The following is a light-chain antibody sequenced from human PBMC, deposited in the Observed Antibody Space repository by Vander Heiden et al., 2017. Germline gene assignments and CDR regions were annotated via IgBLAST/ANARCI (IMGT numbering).Light chain of an antibody. Sequence: AIRMTQSPSSFSASTGDRVTITCRASQGISSYLAWYQQKPGKAPKLLIYAASTLQRGVPSRCSGSASGTDFTLTISCLQSEDFTTYCCQQYDTYPLTFGGGTKVEIK. CDR2: AAS. CDR1: QGISSY. CDR3: QQYDTYPLT. V-gene: IGKV1-8*01. J-gene: IGKJ4*01.